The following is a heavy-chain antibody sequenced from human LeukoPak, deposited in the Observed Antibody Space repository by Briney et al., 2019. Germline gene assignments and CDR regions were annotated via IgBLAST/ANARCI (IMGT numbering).Heavy chain of an antibody. J-gene: IGHJ6*03. Sequence: ASVKVSCKASGYTFTSYDINWVRQATGQGLEWMGWMNPNSGNTGYAQKFQGRVTMTRNTSISTAYMELSSLRSEDTAVYYCARGPELILEWLFPSRFGYYYYMDVWGKGTTVTVSS. D-gene: IGHD3-3*01. CDR2: MNPNSGNT. CDR3: ARGPELILEWLFPSRFGYYYYMDV. V-gene: IGHV1-8*01. CDR1: GYTFTSYD.